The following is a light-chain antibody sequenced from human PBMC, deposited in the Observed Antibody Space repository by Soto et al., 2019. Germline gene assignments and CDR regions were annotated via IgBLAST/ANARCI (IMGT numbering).Light chain of an antibody. J-gene: IGKJ1*01. CDR3: HQYNFWPT. CDR1: QSVSTN. CDR2: GTS. V-gene: IGKV3-15*01. Sequence: EIVMTQSPATLSVSPGERATLSCRASQSVSTNLAWYQQKPGQSPRLLIYGTSTRATGVPARFSGGGSGTEFTLTIYSLQSEDFAVYFCHQYNFWPTFGQGTKVDIK.